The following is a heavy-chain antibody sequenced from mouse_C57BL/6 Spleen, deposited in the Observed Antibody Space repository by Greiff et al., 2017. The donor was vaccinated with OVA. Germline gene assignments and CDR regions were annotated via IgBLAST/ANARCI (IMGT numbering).Heavy chain of an antibody. CDR1: GYTFTSYW. J-gene: IGHJ2*01. CDR3: ARYDYDVGDYLDY. Sequence: VQLQQPGAELVKPGASVKMSCKASGYTFTSYWITWVKQRPGQGLEWIGDIYPGSGSTNYNEKFKSKATLTVDTSSSTAYMQLSSLTSEDSAVYYCARYDYDVGDYLDYWGQGTTLTVSS. D-gene: IGHD2-4*01. V-gene: IGHV1-55*01. CDR2: IYPGSGST.